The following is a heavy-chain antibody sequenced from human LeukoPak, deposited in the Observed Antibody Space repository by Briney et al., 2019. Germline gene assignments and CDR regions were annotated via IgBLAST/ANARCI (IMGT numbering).Heavy chain of an antibody. D-gene: IGHD2-8*01. J-gene: IGHJ4*02. Sequence: SETLSLTCAVYGGSFSDYYWTWIRQPPGKGLEWIGEITHSGRTNYNPSLKSRFTISIDTSKNQFSLKLSSVTAADTAVYYCARVQDSDTNGYYLGYWGQGALVPVSS. CDR1: GGSFSDYY. CDR2: ITHSGRT. V-gene: IGHV4-34*01. CDR3: ARVQDSDTNGYYLGY.